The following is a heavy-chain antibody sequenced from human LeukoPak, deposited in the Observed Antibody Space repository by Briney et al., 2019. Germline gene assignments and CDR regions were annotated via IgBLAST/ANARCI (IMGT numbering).Heavy chain of an antibody. V-gene: IGHV3-53*01. CDR3: ARDSDVDTAMEHYYGMDV. CDR1: GFTVSSNY. J-gene: IGHJ6*02. Sequence: PGGSLRLSCAAPGFTVSSNYMSWVRQAPGKGLEWVSVIYSGGSTYYADSVKGRFTISRDNSKNTLNLQMNSLRAEDTAVYYCARDSDVDTAMEHYYGMDVWGQGTTVTVSS. CDR2: IYSGGST. D-gene: IGHD5-18*01.